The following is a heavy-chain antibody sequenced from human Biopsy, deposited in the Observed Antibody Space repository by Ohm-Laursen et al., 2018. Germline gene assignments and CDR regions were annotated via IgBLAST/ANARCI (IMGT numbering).Heavy chain of an antibody. CDR1: GGSISSGGSY. CDR3: ARGDYFDSNGYFWFDP. CDR2: IFNSANT. D-gene: IGHD3-22*01. Sequence: TLSLTCTVSGGSISSGGSYWSWIRQRPGMGLVWIGYIFNSANTYYNPSLKNLITISGDTSKNQFSLKLNSVTAADTAVYYCARGDYFDSNGYFWFDPWGQGTLVTVSS. J-gene: IGHJ5*02. V-gene: IGHV4-31*01.